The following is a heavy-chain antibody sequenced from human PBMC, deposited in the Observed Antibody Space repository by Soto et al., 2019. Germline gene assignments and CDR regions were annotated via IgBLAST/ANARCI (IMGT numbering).Heavy chain of an antibody. J-gene: IGHJ6*02. CDR2: INTDSGDT. CDR3: TRGTGFWSGYYRYYGMDV. D-gene: IGHD3-3*01. Sequence: ASVKVSCKASGYSFAGYLLHWVRQAPEQGPEWMGWINTDSGDTKYARKFQGRVTMTRDTSTSTGYMELSSLRSDDTAVYHCTRGTGFWSGYYRYYGMDVWGQGTTVTVSS. V-gene: IGHV1-2*02. CDR1: GYSFAGYL.